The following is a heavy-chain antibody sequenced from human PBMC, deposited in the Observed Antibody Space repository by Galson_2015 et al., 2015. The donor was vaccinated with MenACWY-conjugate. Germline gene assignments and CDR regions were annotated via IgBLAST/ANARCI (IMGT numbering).Heavy chain of an antibody. CDR1: GFTFSIYN. CDR2: ISSSSLTTI. J-gene: IGHJ4*02. CDR3: VSSGYLTEHH. Sequence: SLRLSCAASGFTFSIYNMNWVRQAPGKGLEWISFISSSSLTTIYYADSVKGRFTISRDNAKNSLFLQMNSLRAEDTAVCYCVSSGYLTEHHWGQGTLVTVSS. D-gene: IGHD3-22*01. V-gene: IGHV3-48*04.